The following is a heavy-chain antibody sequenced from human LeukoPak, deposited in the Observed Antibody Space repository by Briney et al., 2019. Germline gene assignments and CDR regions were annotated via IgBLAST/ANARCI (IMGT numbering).Heavy chain of an antibody. J-gene: IGHJ4*02. Sequence: PSETLSLTCAVSDYSISSAYYWGWIRQPPGKGLEWIGGISHSGSTNYNPSLKSRVTISVDTSKNQFSLKLTSVTAADTAVYYCARHGVSGYDSSGYLGSSFFDSWGQGTLVTVSS. D-gene: IGHD3-22*01. CDR1: DYSISSAYY. CDR3: ARHGVSGYDSSGYLGSSFFDS. CDR2: ISHSGST. V-gene: IGHV4-38-2*01.